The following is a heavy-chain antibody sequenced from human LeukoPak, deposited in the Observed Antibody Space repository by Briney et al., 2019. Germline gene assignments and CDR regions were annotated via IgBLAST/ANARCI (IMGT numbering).Heavy chain of an antibody. J-gene: IGHJ4*02. V-gene: IGHV1-69*04. CDR3: ARASYSGSYNY. D-gene: IGHD1-26*01. CDR2: IIPILGIA. Sequence: GASVKVSCKASGGTFSSYAISWVRQAPGQGLEWMGRIIPILGIANYAQKFQGRVTITADKSTSTVYMELSSLRSEDTAVYYCARASYSGSYNYWGQGTLVTVSS. CDR1: GGTFSSYA.